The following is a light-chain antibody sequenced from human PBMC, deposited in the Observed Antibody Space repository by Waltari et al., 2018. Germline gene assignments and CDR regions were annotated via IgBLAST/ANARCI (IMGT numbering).Light chain of an antibody. CDR2: EVN. CDR3: TSYAGSHNWV. Sequence: QSALTQPPSASGSPGQSVTIPCTGTSSDVGGYNYVSWYQHHPGKAPKPMISEVNKRPSGVPERFSGSKSGNTASLTVSGLQADDGADYYCTSYAGSHNWVFGGGTKLTVL. V-gene: IGLV2-8*01. CDR1: SSDVGGYNY. J-gene: IGLJ2*01.